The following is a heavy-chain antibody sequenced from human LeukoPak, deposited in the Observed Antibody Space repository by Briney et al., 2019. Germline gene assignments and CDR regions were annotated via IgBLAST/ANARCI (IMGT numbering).Heavy chain of an antibody. D-gene: IGHD3-22*01. J-gene: IGHJ4*02. CDR2: ISGSGGST. CDR3: ATSRSDYYDSSGPLGD. V-gene: IGHV3-23*01. CDR1: GFTFSNYA. Sequence: GGSLRLSCAASGFTFSNYAMTWVRQAPGKGLEWVSAISGSGGSTYYADSVKGRFTISRDNSKNTLYLQMNSLRAGDTAIYYCATSRSDYYDSSGPLGDWGQGTLVTVSS.